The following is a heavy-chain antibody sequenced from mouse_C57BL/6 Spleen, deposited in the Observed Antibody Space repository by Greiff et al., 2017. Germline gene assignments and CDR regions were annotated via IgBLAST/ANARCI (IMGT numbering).Heavy chain of an antibody. J-gene: IGHJ3*01. Sequence: QVQLQQSGAELVKPGASVKLSCKASGYTFTSYWMNWVKQRPGQGLEWIGMIHPNRGSTNYNEKFKSKATLTVDKSSSTAYMQLSSLTSADSAVSYCAYDGYYWGFAYWGQGTLVTVSA. CDR2: IHPNRGST. CDR3: AYDGYYWGFAY. CDR1: GYTFTSYW. D-gene: IGHD2-3*01. V-gene: IGHV1-64*01.